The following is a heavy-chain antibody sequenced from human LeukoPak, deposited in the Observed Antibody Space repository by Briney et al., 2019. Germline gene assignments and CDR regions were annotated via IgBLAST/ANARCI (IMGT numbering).Heavy chain of an antibody. CDR2: MYYSGST. D-gene: IGHD4-17*01. Sequence: SETLSLTCTVSGGSISSDSYYWSWIRQPPGKGLEWIGDMYYSGSTYYNPSLKSRVTISVDTSKNQFSLKLSSVIVADTAVYYCARDSGDYDAFDIWGQGTMVTVSS. CDR1: GGSISSDSYY. J-gene: IGHJ3*02. CDR3: ARDSGDYDAFDI. V-gene: IGHV4-39*02.